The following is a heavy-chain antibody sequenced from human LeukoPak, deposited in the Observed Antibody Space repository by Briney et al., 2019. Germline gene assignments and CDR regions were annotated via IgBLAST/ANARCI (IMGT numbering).Heavy chain of an antibody. V-gene: IGHV1-2*02. CDR2: INPNSGGT. CDR1: GYTFTGYY. CDR3: ARVLPETTYYYDSSGYYNWYFDL. Sequence: GASVKVSCKASGYTFTGYYIHWVRQAPGQGLEWMGWINPNSGGTNYAQKFQGRVTMTRDTSISTAYMELSRLRSDDTAVYYCARVLPETTYYYDSSGYYNWYFDLWGRGTLVTVSS. J-gene: IGHJ2*01. D-gene: IGHD3-22*01.